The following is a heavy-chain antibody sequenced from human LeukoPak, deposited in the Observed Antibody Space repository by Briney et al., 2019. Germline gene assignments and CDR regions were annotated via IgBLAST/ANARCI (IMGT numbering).Heavy chain of an antibody. J-gene: IGHJ6*03. D-gene: IGHD5-12*01. CDR1: GYTFTGYY. Sequence: SVNVSCKASGYTFTGYYMHCVRQAPGQGLEWMGWINPNSGGTNYAQKFQGRVTMTRDTSISTAYMELSRLRSDDTAVYYCAREHSGYIYYYYYMDVWGKGTTVTVSS. CDR3: AREHSGYIYYYYYMDV. CDR2: INPNSGGT. V-gene: IGHV1-2*02.